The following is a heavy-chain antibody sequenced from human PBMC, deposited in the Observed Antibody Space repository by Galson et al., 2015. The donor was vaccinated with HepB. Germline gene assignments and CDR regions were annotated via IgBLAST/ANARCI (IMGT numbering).Heavy chain of an antibody. CDR2: ITGSGDRT. D-gene: IGHD1/OR15-1a*01. CDR1: GFTFSTYA. Sequence: SLRLSCATSGFTFSTYAMRWVRQAPGKGLEWVSAITGSGDRTYYADSVKGRFAISRDNSKNTLFLEMNSLRVEDTAVYYCARNWNINWGQGTLVTVSS. V-gene: IGHV3-23*01. CDR3: ARNWNIN. J-gene: IGHJ4*02.